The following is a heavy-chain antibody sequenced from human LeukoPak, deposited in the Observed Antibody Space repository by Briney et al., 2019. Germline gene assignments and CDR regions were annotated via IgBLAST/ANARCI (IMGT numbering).Heavy chain of an antibody. CDR2: IYYSGST. V-gene: IGHV4-30-4*08. CDR1: GGSISSGDYY. Sequence: SQTLSLTCTVSGGSISSGDYYWTWIRQPPGKGLEWIGYIYYSGSTYYNPSLKSRVTISVDTSKNQFSLKLSSVTAADTAVYYCARGGTWIQLWFFDYWGQGTLVTVSS. J-gene: IGHJ4*02. D-gene: IGHD5-18*01. CDR3: ARGGTWIQLWFFDY.